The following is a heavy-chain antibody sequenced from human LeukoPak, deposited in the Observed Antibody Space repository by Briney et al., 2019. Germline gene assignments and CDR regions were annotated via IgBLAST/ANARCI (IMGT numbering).Heavy chain of an antibody. CDR3: ARDQKPVYYFDY. V-gene: IGHV1-2*06. CDR1: GYTFTGYY. J-gene: IGHJ4*02. Sequence: GASVKVSCKASGYTFTGYYMHWVRQAPGQGLEWMGRINPNSGGTNYAQKFQGRVTMTRDTSISTAYMELSRLRSDDTAVYYCARDQKPVYYFDYWGQGTLVTVSS. CDR2: INPNSGGT. D-gene: IGHD2-8*01.